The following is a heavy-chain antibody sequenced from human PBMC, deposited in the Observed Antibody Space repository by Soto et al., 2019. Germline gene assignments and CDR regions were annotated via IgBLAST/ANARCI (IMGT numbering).Heavy chain of an antibody. CDR1: GGTFSSYA. J-gene: IGHJ5*02. D-gene: IGHD2-2*01. V-gene: IGHV1-69*13. CDR2: IIPIFGTA. Sequence: ASVKVSCKASGGTFSSYAISWVRQAPGQGLEWMGGIIPIFGTANYAQKFQGRVTITVDESTSTAYMELSSLRSEDTAVYYCARGGYCSSTSCPGWFDPWGQGTLVTVSS. CDR3: ARGGYCSSTSCPGWFDP.